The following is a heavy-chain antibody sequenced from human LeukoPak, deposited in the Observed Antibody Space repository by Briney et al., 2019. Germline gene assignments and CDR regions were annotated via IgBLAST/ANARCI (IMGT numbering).Heavy chain of an antibody. J-gene: IGHJ3*02. V-gene: IGHV3-48*03. D-gene: IGHD1-20*01. CDR3: ARDLGGITGTYRGAFDI. CDR2: VSSSGSTI. Sequence: PGGSLRLSCAASGFTFSSYEMNWVRQAPGKGLEWVSYVSSSGSTIYYADSVKGRFTISRDNAKNSLYLQMNSLRAEDTAVYYCARDLGGITGTYRGAFDIWGQGTMVTVSS. CDR1: GFTFSSYE.